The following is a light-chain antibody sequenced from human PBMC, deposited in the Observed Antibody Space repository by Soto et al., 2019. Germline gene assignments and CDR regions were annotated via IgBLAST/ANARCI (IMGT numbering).Light chain of an antibody. CDR2: EAF. Sequence: DIHMTQSPCTLSASLGDSVTITCLASQTISRWVAGYQQKPGKAPKLLIYEAFSLQSGVPSRFSGSGSGTEFTLSISSLQPDDFATYYCQHYNVYPWTFGQGTKVDIK. V-gene: IGKV1-5*03. J-gene: IGKJ1*01. CDR1: QTISRW. CDR3: QHYNVYPWT.